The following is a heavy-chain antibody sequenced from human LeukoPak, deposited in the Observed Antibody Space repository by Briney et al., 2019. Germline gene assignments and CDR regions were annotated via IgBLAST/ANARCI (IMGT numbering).Heavy chain of an antibody. Sequence: TETLSLTCTVSTGSLSSSSYYWGWIRHPPGKGLEWIGRIYTSGSTNYNPSLKRRVTMSVDTSKNQFSLKLSSMTAADTAVDYCAGARKGGATDYWGQGTLATVSS. CDR1: TGSLSSSSYY. V-gene: IGHV4-39*07. D-gene: IGHD1-26*01. CDR2: IYTSGST. CDR3: AGARKGGATDY. J-gene: IGHJ4*02.